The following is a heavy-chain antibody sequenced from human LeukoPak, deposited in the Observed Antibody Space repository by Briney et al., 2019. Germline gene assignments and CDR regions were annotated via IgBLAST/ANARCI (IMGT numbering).Heavy chain of an antibody. CDR3: ARGRIVAGVRY. CDR1: GFAVTTNY. J-gene: IGHJ4*02. V-gene: IGHV3-53*01. D-gene: IGHD3-22*01. CDR2: LYGAGDT. Sequence: GGSLRLSCAASGFAVTTNYMTWVRQAPGKELEWVSVLYGAGDTYYADSVKGRFTISRDNAKNSLYLQMNSLRADDTAVYYCARGRIVAGVRYWGQGTLVTVSS.